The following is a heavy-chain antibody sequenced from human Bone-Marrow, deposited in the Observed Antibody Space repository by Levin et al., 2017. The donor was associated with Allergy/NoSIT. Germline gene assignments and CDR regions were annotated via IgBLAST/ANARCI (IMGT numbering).Heavy chain of an antibody. CDR1: GFTFSSYG. CDR2: ISYDGSNK. Sequence: GGSLRLSCAASGFTFSSYGMHWVRQAPGKGLEWVAVISYDGSNKYYADSVKGRFTISRDNSKNTLYLQMNSLRAEDTAVYYCAKDRDYGSGSYYSANWFDPWGQGTLVTVSS. J-gene: IGHJ5*02. CDR3: AKDRDYGSGSYYSANWFDP. D-gene: IGHD3-10*01. V-gene: IGHV3-30*18.